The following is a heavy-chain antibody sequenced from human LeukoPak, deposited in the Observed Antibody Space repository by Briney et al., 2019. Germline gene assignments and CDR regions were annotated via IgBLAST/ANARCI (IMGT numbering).Heavy chain of an antibody. CDR2: ILGSGDNT. CDR1: GFIFSSYA. V-gene: IGHV3-23*01. Sequence: PGGSLRLSCAASGFIFSSYAMSWVRKAPGKGMEWVSDILGSGDNTYYADFVTGRFTVSRDNSKNMLYLQMNSLRAEDTAVYYCAKKDSSDYFGQRWFDPWGQGTLVTVSS. CDR3: AKKDSSDYFGQRWFDP. D-gene: IGHD3-22*01. J-gene: IGHJ5*02.